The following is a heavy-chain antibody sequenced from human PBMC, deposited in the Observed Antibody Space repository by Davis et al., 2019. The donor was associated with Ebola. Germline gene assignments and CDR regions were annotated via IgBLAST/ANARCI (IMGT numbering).Heavy chain of an antibody. CDR1: GFTFSSYA. J-gene: IGHJ4*02. D-gene: IGHD5-12*01. CDR2: ISGSGGST. Sequence: GESLKIPCAAPGFTFSSYAISWLRHAPGQGLEWVSAISGSGGSTYYADSVKGRFTISRENSKNKLYLQMNSPRAGETAVYYCAKYGGGLRLRAPIDYWGQGTLVTVSS. CDR3: AKYGGGLRLRAPIDY. V-gene: IGHV3-23*01.